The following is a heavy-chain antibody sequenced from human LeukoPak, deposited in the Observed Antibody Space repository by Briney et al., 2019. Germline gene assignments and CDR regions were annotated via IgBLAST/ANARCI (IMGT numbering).Heavy chain of an antibody. Sequence: ASVTVCFTASAYTFTGYYMHWLRQAPGPGLEWMGWINPNSGGTNYAQKFQGRVTMTRDTSISTAYMELSRLRSDDTAVYYCAREKGYSGYDFDYWGQGTLVTVSS. CDR3: AREKGYSGYDFDY. CDR1: AYTFTGYY. D-gene: IGHD5-12*01. CDR2: INPNSGGT. J-gene: IGHJ4*02. V-gene: IGHV1-2*02.